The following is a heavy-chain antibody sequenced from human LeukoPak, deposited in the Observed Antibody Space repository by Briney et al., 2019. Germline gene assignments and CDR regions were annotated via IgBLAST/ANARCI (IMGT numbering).Heavy chain of an antibody. Sequence: GESLRLSCAASGFTFSTYAMHWVRQAPGKGLEWVSLIAYDGTNIQYADSVKGRFTISRDNSKNTLYLQMNSLRAEDTAVYYCARDVPPHDYWGQGTLVTVSS. J-gene: IGHJ4*02. CDR2: IAYDGTNI. CDR3: ARDVPPHDY. V-gene: IGHV3-30*04. CDR1: GFTFSTYA.